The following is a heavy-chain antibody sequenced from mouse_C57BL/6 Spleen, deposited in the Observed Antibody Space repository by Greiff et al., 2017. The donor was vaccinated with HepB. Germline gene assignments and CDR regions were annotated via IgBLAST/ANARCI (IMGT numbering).Heavy chain of an antibody. V-gene: IGHV1-5*01. Sequence: VQLQQSGTVLARPGASVKMSCKTSGYTFTSYWMHWVKQRPGQGLEWIGAIYPGNSDTSYNQKFKGKAKLTAVTSASTAYMELSSLTNEDSAVYYCTMGIYGNFPWFAYWGQGTLVTVSA. CDR3: TMGIYGNFPWFAY. D-gene: IGHD2-1*01. J-gene: IGHJ3*01. CDR1: GYTFTSYW. CDR2: IYPGNSDT.